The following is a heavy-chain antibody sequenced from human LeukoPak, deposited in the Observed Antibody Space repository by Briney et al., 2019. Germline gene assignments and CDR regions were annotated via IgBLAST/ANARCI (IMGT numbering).Heavy chain of an antibody. J-gene: IGHJ4*02. CDR3: AREVFFQFDY. Sequence: GGSLRLSCAASGFTFRKYWMAWVRQAPGQGLEWVATIAANGYDKDYEDSLKGRFTISRGNAKNSLSLQIDNLRAEDTALYYCAREVFFQFDYWGQGALVTVSS. V-gene: IGHV3-7*03. CDR2: IAANGYDK. CDR1: GFTFRKYW.